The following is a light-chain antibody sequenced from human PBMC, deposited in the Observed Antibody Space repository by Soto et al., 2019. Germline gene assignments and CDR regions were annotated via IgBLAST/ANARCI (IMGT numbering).Light chain of an antibody. V-gene: IGKV4-1*01. Sequence: DIVMTQSPDSLAVSLGERATINCKSSQSILYSSNNKNYLAWYQQKPGQSPKLLLYWAATRESGVPDRFSGSGSGTDFTLTISSRQAEDVAVYYCQQYYRTPRTFGQGTKVEIK. CDR1: QSILYSSNNKNY. CDR3: QQYYRTPRT. CDR2: WAA. J-gene: IGKJ1*01.